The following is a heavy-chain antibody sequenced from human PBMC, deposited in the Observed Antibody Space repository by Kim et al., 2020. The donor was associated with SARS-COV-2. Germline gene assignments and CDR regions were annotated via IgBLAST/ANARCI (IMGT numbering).Heavy chain of an antibody. V-gene: IGHV4-39*01. D-gene: IGHD2-8*02. CDR1: SGSISSDAHN. CDR2: IHYSGST. CDR3: VGLAGVGWGTNEY. Sequence: SETLSLTCTVSSGSISSDAHNWAWIRQPPGKGLEWIGSIHYSGSTSYNPSLERRVTTSIDTSKNQFSLKLTSVTGADTAVYYCVGLAGVGWGTNEYWGQGSLVTVSS. J-gene: IGHJ4*02.